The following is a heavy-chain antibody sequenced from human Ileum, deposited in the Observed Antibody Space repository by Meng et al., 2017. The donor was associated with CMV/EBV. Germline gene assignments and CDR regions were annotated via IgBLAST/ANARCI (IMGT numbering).Heavy chain of an antibody. CDR1: GFTVSSNY. D-gene: IGHD6-13*01. CDR3: AYSSSWAHFDY. CDR2: IYSDGTT. Sequence: GESLKISCVASGFTVSSNYMSWVRQAPGKGLEWVSIIYSDGTTYYADSVKGRFTISRDKSKNTLDLQMNSLRAEDMAVYYCAYSSSWAHFDYWGQGTLVTVPQ. V-gene: IGHV3-53*01. J-gene: IGHJ4*02.